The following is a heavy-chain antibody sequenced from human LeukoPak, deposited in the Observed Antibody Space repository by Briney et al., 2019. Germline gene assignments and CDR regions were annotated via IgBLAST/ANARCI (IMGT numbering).Heavy chain of an antibody. CDR1: GGSISSSSYY. D-gene: IGHD3-3*01. V-gene: IGHV4-39*07. Sequence: SETLSLTCTVSGGSISSSSYYWGWIRQPPGKGLEWIGEINHSGSTNYNPSLKSRVTISVDTSKNQFSLKLSSVTAADTAVYYCARVGRYDFWSGYHYYFDYWGQGTLVTVSS. J-gene: IGHJ4*02. CDR2: INHSGST. CDR3: ARVGRYDFWSGYHYYFDY.